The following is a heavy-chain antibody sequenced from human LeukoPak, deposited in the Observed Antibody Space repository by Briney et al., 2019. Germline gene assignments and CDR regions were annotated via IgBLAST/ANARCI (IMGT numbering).Heavy chain of an antibody. V-gene: IGHV3-30*04. CDR2: ISYDGSNK. CDR1: RFTLSSYA. J-gene: IGHJ4*02. Sequence: GGSLRLSCAASRFTLSSYAMHWVRQAPGKGLEWVAVISYDGSNKYYADSVKGRFSISRDNSKNTLYLQMNSLRAEDTAVYYCARAPSLLLWFGEYFDYWGQGTLVTVSS. D-gene: IGHD3-10*01. CDR3: ARAPSLLLWFGEYFDY.